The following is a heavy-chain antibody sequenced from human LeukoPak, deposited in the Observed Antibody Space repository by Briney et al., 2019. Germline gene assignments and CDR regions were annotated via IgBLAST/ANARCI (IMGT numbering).Heavy chain of an antibody. CDR1: GYTFTSYG. V-gene: IGHV1-18*01. CDR3: ARATYCSSTSCYNFDY. CDR2: ISAYNGNT. J-gene: IGHJ4*02. D-gene: IGHD2-2*01. Sequence: GASVKVSCKASGYTFTSYGISWVRQAPGQGLEWMGWISAYNGNTNYAQKFQGRVTMTRDTSISTAYMELSRLRSDDTAVYYCARATYCSSTSCYNFDYWGQGTLVTVSS.